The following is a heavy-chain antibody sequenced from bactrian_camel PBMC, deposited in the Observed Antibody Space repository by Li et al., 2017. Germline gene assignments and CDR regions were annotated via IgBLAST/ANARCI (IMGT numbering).Heavy chain of an antibody. CDR3: AAEIQSSGLCRVWLLGDFGY. J-gene: IGHJ6*01. V-gene: IGHV3S53*01. Sequence: HVQLVESGGGSVQAGGSLRLSCSVSGVTNSNAAMGWFRQSPGKEREAVAFIDTPGGTNHAYSVAGRFTISKDKAKNTLYLQMDDLKPEDTAMYYCAAEIQSSGLCRVWLLGDFGYRGRGTQVTVS. D-gene: IGHD2*01. CDR1: GVTNSNAA. CDR2: IDTPGGT.